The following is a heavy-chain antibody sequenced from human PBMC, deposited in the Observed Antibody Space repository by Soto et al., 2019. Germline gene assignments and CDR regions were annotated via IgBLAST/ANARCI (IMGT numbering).Heavy chain of an antibody. CDR2: ISAYNGNT. D-gene: IGHD1-1*01. J-gene: IGHJ6*02. CDR1: GYTFTSYG. Sequence: ASVKVSCKASGYTFTSYGISWVRQAPGQGLEWMGWISAYNGNTNYAQKLQGRVTMTKDTSTSKAYMELRSLRSDDTAVYYCARAGYNWNDGLDYYYGMDVWGQGTTVTVSS. V-gene: IGHV1-18*01. CDR3: ARAGYNWNDGLDYYYGMDV.